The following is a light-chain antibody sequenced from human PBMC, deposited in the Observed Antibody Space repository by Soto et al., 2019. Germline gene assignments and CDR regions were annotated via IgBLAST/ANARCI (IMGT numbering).Light chain of an antibody. CDR1: QSISRW. V-gene: IGKV1-5*01. Sequence: TQSPATLSLSPGARETLSCRASQSISRWLTWYQQKPGKAPKLLSYEASSLESGVPSRFSGSGSGTDFTLTISGLKPDDFETYYCQQFNSYPITFGQGTRLEIK. CDR3: QQFNSYPIT. J-gene: IGKJ5*01. CDR2: EAS.